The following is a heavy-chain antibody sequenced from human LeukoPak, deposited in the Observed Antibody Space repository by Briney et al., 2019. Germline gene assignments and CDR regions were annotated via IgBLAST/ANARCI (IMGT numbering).Heavy chain of an antibody. Sequence: GGSLRLSCAASGFTFSNAWMSWVRQAPGKGLEWVSAISGSGGSTYYADSVKGRFTISRDNSKNTLYLQMNSLRAEDTAVYYCAKEPRDGDYDYWGQGTLVTVSS. CDR1: GFTFSNAW. CDR3: AKEPRDGDYDY. V-gene: IGHV3-23*01. CDR2: ISGSGGST. D-gene: IGHD4-17*01. J-gene: IGHJ4*02.